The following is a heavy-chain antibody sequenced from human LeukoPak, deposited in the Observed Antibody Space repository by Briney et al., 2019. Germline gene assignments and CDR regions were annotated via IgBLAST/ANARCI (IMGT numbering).Heavy chain of an antibody. Sequence: GASVKVSCKTSGYSFTGYYMHWVRQAPGQGLEWMGRMNPKSGDTNYAQKFQGRVTMTRDTSINTAYMELSSLRSDDTAVYYCTRESGSYHGNDFWGQGTLVTVSS. J-gene: IGHJ4*02. V-gene: IGHV1-2*06. CDR3: TRESGSYHGNDF. CDR1: GYSFTGYY. CDR2: MNPKSGDT. D-gene: IGHD1-26*01.